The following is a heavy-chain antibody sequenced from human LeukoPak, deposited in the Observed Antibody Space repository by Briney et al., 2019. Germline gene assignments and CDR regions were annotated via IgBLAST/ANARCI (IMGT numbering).Heavy chain of an antibody. CDR1: GFTFSSYA. Sequence: GGSLRLSCAASGFTFSSYAMSWVRQAPGKGLEWVSVITGSGGSTYYAGSVKGRFTISRDNSKNTLYLQMSSPRADDTAVYYCAKGGRIEAAGNIDYWGQGTLVTVSS. D-gene: IGHD6-13*01. CDR2: ITGSGGST. V-gene: IGHV3-23*01. CDR3: AKGGRIEAAGNIDY. J-gene: IGHJ4*02.